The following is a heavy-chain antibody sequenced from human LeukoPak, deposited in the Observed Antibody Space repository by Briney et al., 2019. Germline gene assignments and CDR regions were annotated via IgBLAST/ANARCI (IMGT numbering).Heavy chain of an antibody. CDR1: GGSISNYD. V-gene: IGHV4-4*07. CDR2: IYTSGST. D-gene: IGHD2-21*01. CDR3: ARGVVIAPQTFDY. Sequence: PSETLSLTCTVSGGSISNYDWSWIRQPAGKGLEWIGRIYTSGSTNYNPSLKSRVTMSEDTSKKQFSLKLSSVTAADTAVYYCARGVVIAPQTFDYWGQGTLVTVSS. J-gene: IGHJ4*02.